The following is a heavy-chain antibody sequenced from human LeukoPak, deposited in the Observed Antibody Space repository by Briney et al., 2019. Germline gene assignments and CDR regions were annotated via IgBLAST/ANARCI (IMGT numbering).Heavy chain of an antibody. Sequence: PGGSLRLSCAASGFTFSSYTMNWVRQAPGKGLEWVSYITSSSSFIYYADSVKGRFTISRDNAKNSLYLQMNSLRAEDTAVYYCARHVVGVGFDYWGQGTLVTVSS. CDR3: ARHVVGVGFDY. CDR1: GFTFSSYT. J-gene: IGHJ4*02. CDR2: ITSSSSFI. D-gene: IGHD3-22*01. V-gene: IGHV3-21*01.